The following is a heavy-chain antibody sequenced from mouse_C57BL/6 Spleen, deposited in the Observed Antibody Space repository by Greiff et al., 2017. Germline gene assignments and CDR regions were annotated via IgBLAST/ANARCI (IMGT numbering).Heavy chain of an antibody. CDR1: GYTFTEYS. V-gene: IGHV1-62-2*01. J-gene: IGHJ1*03. D-gene: IGHD1-1*01. Sequence: QVQLQQSGAELVKPGASVKLSCKASGYTFTEYSIHWVQQRSGQGLEWIGWFYPGCGSIKYNEKFKDKATLTADKSSSTVCMGLSSMTSEDSAVYFCARHERVITRWYVDVWGTGTTVTVAS. CDR2: FYPGCGSI. CDR3: ARHERVITRWYVDV.